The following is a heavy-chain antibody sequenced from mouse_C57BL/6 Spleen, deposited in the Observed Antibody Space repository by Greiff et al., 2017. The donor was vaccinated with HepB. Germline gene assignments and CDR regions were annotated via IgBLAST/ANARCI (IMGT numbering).Heavy chain of an antibody. CDR3: ASPRY. V-gene: IGHV1-50*01. J-gene: IGHJ4*01. Sequence: QVHVKQPGAELVKPGASVKLSCKASGYTFTSYWMQWVKQRPGQGLEWIGEIDPSDSYTNYNQKFKGKATLTVDTSSSTAYMQLSSLTSEDSAVYYCASPRYWGQGTSVTVSS. CDR2: IDPSDSYT. CDR1: GYTFTSYW.